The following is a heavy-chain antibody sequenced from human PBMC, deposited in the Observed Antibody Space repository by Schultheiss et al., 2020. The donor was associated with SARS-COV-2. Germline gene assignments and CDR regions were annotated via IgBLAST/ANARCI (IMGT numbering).Heavy chain of an antibody. CDR2: IYPGDSDT. CDR3: ATTGSSSSGDWFDP. Sequence: KVSCKASGYTFTSYWIGWVRQMPGKGLEWMGIIYPGDSDTRYSPSFQGQVTISADKSISTAYLQWSSLKASDTAMYYCATTGSSSSGDWFDPWGQGTLVTVSS. CDR1: GYTFTSYW. V-gene: IGHV5-51*01. J-gene: IGHJ5*02. D-gene: IGHD6-6*01.